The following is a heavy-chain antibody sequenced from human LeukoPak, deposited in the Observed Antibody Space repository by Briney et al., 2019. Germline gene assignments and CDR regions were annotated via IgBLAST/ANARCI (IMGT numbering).Heavy chain of an antibody. Sequence: SETLSLTCTVSGGSISSYYWSWIRQPAGEGLEWIGYIYYSGSTNYNPSLKSRVTISVDTSKNQFSLKLSSVTAADTAVYYCATGPVYSPYYYYGMDVWGQGTTVTVSS. CDR3: ATGPVYSPYYYYGMDV. J-gene: IGHJ6*02. CDR1: GGSISSYY. V-gene: IGHV4-59*01. D-gene: IGHD4-11*01. CDR2: IYYSGST.